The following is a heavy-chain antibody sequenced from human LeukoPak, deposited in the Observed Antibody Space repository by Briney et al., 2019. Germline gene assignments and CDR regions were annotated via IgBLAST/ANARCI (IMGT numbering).Heavy chain of an antibody. CDR1: GFTFSAYV. J-gene: IGHJ3*01. V-gene: IGHV3-23*01. CDR2: ISGIVADT. D-gene: IGHD7-27*01. Sequence: GGSLRLSCAPSGFTFSAYVIYWVRPAPGTGLEWVSAISGIVADTYYADSVKGRFTISRDNSKYMVYLQMNSLRAEDTAVYYCAKLGIRDGIDFWGQGTVVSVSS. CDR3: AKLGIRDGIDF.